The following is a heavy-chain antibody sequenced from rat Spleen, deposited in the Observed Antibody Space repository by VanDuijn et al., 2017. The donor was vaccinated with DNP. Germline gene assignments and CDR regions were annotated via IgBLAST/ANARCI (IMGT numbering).Heavy chain of an antibody. CDR1: GFSLTNYH. J-gene: IGHJ2*01. D-gene: IGHD2-2*01. CDR3: ARGIPDFDY. Sequence: QVQLEESGPGLVQPSQTLSLTCTVSGFSLTNYHVHWVRQPPGKGLEWMGVMWSDGDTSSNSALKSRLSISRDTSKSQVFLKMNSLQIEDTATYYCARGIPDFDYWGQGVMVTVSS. CDR2: MWSDGDT. V-gene: IGHV2-32*01.